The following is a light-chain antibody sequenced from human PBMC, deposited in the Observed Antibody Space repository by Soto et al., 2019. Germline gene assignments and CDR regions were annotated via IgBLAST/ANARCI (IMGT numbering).Light chain of an antibody. CDR1: SSDVGGYNY. CDR2: EVS. CDR3: SSYAGSNNLGV. J-gene: IGLJ1*01. V-gene: IGLV2-8*01. Sequence: QSVLTQPPSASGSPGQSVTISCTGTSSDVGGYNYVSWYQQHPGKAPKLMIYEVSKRPSGVPDRFSGSKSDNTASLTVSGLQAEDEADYYCSSYAGSNNLGVFGTGTKVTVL.